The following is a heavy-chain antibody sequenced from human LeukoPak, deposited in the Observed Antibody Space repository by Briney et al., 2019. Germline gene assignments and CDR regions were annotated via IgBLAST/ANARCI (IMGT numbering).Heavy chain of an antibody. CDR3: ARAYYDSSGFY. V-gene: IGHV3-7*01. J-gene: IGHJ4*02. Sequence: GGSLRLSCAASGFTFSSFWMSWVRQAPGKGLEWVANIKQDGSEKYYVDSVKGRFTISRDNAKNSLFLQMNSLRAEDTAVYYCARAYYDSSGFYWGQGTLVTVSS. CDR1: GFTFSSFW. D-gene: IGHD3-22*01. CDR2: IKQDGSEK.